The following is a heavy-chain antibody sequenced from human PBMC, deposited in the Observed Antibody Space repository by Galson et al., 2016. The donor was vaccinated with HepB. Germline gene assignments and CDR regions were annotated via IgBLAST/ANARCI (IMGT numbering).Heavy chain of an antibody. CDR1: GGSISSRSYY. D-gene: IGHD1-26*01. J-gene: IGHJ4*02. CDR2: IYYSGIT. Sequence: LSLTCTVSGGSISSRSYYWGWIRQPPGMGLEWIGSIYYSGITYNNPSLKSRVTISVDTSKNQFSLKLSSVTAADASLYFCARQRGAGATAVDYWGQGTLITVSS. CDR3: ARQRGAGATAVDY. V-gene: IGHV4-39*01.